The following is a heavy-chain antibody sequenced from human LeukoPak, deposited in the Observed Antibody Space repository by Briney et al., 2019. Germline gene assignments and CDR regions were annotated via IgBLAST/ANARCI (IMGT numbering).Heavy chain of an antibody. CDR1: GFTFSSYA. J-gene: IGHJ4*02. Sequence: PGGSLRLSCAASGFTFSSYAMSWVRQAPGKGLEWVSAISGSGGSTYYAGSVKGRFTISRDNSKNTLYLQMNSLRAEDTAVYYCAKFGGGYSSIDYWGQGTLVTVSS. D-gene: IGHD6-19*01. CDR2: ISGSGGST. V-gene: IGHV3-23*01. CDR3: AKFGGGYSSIDY.